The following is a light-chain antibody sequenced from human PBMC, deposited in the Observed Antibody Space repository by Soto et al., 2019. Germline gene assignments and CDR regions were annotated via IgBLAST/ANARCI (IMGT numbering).Light chain of an antibody. CDR2: GAS. CDR3: QQYGRSAFT. V-gene: IGKV3-20*01. Sequence: EIVLTQSPGTLSLSPGERAALSCRASQSVSGSYVAWYQQKPGQAPRLLIYGASNRATGIPDRFSGSGSGRDFTGTITRLEPEDFAVYSCQQYGRSAFTFGPGTKVVIK. J-gene: IGKJ3*01. CDR1: QSVSGSY.